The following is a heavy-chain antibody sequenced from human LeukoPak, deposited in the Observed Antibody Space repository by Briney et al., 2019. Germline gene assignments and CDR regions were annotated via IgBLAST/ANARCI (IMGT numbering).Heavy chain of an antibody. Sequence: GGSLRLSCAASGFTFSSYWMSWVRQAPGKGLEWVANIKRDGSEKYYVDSVKGRFTISRDNAKNSLYLQMNSLRAEDTAVYYCARDSSWHVPVPENPVAFDYWGQGTLVTVSS. J-gene: IGHJ4*02. CDR1: GFTFSSYW. V-gene: IGHV3-7*01. CDR2: IKRDGSEK. D-gene: IGHD6-13*01. CDR3: ARDSSWHVPVPENPVAFDY.